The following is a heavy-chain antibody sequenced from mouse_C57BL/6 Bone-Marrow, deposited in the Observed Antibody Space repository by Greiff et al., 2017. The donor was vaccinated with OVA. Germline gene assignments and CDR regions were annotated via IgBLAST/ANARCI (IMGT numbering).Heavy chain of an antibody. CDR3: ARDSNYDWFAY. J-gene: IGHJ3*01. CDR2: ISDGGSYT. Sequence: EVQLQESGGGLVKPGGSLKLSCAASGFTFSSYAMSWVRQTPEKRLEWVATISDGGSYTYYPDNVKGRFTISRDNAKNNLYLQMSHLKSEDTAMYYCARDSNYDWFAYWGQGTLVTVSA. CDR1: GFTFSSYA. D-gene: IGHD2-5*01. V-gene: IGHV5-4*01.